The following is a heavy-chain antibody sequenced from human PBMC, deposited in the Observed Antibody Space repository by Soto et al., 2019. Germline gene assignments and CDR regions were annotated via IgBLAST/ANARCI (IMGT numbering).Heavy chain of an antibody. J-gene: IGHJ3*01. D-gene: IGHD2-15*01. Sequence: SVKVSCKASGGTFSSYAISWVRQAPGQGLEWMGGIIPIFGTANYAQKFQGRVTITADASTSTAYMELSSLRSEDTAVYYCARDRIGGGILLLVDAFDHWGQGTMVTVSS. V-gene: IGHV1-69*13. CDR1: GGTFSSYA. CDR2: IIPIFGTA. CDR3: ARDRIGGGILLLVDAFDH.